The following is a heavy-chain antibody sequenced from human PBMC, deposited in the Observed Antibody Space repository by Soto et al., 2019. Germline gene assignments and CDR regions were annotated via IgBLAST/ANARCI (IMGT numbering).Heavy chain of an antibody. V-gene: IGHV4-38-2*01. CDR1: GYSISSGYY. CDR3: ARALYDCWSSHTRSHFDY. Sequence: PSETLSLTCAVSGYSISSGYYGGWIRQPPGKGLEWIGSIYHSGSTYYNPSLKSRVTISVDTSKNQFSLKLSSVTAADTAVYYCARALYDCWSSHTRSHFDYWGQGTLVTVSS. D-gene: IGHD3-3*01. J-gene: IGHJ4*02. CDR2: IYHSGST.